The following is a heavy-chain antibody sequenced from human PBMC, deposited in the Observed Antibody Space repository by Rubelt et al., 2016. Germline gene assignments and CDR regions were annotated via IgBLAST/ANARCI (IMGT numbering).Heavy chain of an antibody. CDR3: AKCPLRKVLFQYYFDY. CDR2: IRYDGSNK. V-gene: IGHV3-30*02. CDR1: GFTFSSYG. J-gene: IGHJ4*02. D-gene: IGHD2-21*01. Sequence: QVQLVESGGGVVQPGRSLRLSCAASGFTFSSYGMHWVRQAPGKGLEWVAFIRYDGSNKYYADSVKGRFTISRDNSKNTLYLQMNSLRAEDTAVYYCAKCPLRKVLFQYYFDYWGQGTLVTVSS.